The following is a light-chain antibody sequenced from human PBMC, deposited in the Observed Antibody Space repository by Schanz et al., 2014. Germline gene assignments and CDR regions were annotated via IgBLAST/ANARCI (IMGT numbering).Light chain of an antibody. CDR2: DAS. V-gene: IGKV1-5*01. Sequence: DIQMTQSPSTLSASVGDRVTITCRASQSISKWLAWYQQKPGKAPNLLIYDASRLQSGVPSRFSGSGSGTEFTLTVSSLQPEDFATYYCQQANSFLTFGGGTKVEIK. J-gene: IGKJ4*01. CDR1: QSISKW. CDR3: QQANSFLT.